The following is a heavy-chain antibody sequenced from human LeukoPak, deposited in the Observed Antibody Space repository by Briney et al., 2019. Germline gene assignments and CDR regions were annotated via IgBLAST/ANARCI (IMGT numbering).Heavy chain of an antibody. Sequence: ASVKVSCKASGYTFTGYYMHWVRQAPGQGLEWMGWINPNSGGTNYAQKFQGRVTMTRDTSISTAYMELRSLRSDDTAVYYCARDDRGAHNWFDPWGQGTLVTVSS. V-gene: IGHV1-2*02. CDR2: INPNSGGT. CDR1: GYTFTGYY. CDR3: ARDDRGAHNWFDP. D-gene: IGHD3-10*01. J-gene: IGHJ5*02.